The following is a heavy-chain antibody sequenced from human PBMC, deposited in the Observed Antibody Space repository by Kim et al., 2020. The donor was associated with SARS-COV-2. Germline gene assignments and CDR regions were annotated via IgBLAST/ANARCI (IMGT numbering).Heavy chain of an antibody. V-gene: IGHV3-9*01. J-gene: IGHJ6*04. Sequence: AESVKGRFTISRDNDNNSLYLQMNSRGAEDAALYYCAKDIRYVDLYGMDVWAKGTTVTVSS. CDR3: AKDIRYVDLYGMDV. D-gene: IGHD3-9*01.